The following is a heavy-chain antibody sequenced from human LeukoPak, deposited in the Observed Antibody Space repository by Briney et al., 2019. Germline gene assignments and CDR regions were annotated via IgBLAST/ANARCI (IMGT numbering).Heavy chain of an antibody. Sequence: SGTLSLTCAVSGGSISSYYWSWIRQPPGKGLEWIGYIYYSGSTNYNPSLKSRVTISVDTSKNQFSLKLSSVTAADTAVYYCARHDTTNGAFDIWGQGTMVTVSS. CDR1: GGSISSYY. CDR2: IYYSGST. CDR3: ARHDTTNGAFDI. V-gene: IGHV4-59*08. J-gene: IGHJ3*02. D-gene: IGHD1-1*01.